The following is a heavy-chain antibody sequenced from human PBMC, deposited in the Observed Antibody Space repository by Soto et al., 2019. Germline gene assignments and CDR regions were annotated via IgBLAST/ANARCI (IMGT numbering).Heavy chain of an antibody. CDR2: ISESGGST. Sequence: PGGSLRLSCAASGFSFSDYAMSWVRQAPGKGLEWVSVISESGGSTHYADSVRGRFTVSRDNSKNSLSLRMNSLRDEDTAVYFCAKDRLWDQGDAFDIWGQGTMVTVSS. CDR3: AKDRLWDQGDAFDI. D-gene: IGHD1-26*01. CDR1: GFSFSDYA. V-gene: IGHV3-23*01. J-gene: IGHJ3*02.